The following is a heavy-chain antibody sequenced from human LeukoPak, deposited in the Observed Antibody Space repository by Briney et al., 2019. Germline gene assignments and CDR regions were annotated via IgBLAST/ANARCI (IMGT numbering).Heavy chain of an antibody. J-gene: IGHJ6*02. CDR2: ISAYNGNT. CDR1: GYTFTSYG. CDR3: ARDNPRSVIHEEQWLVLWGYYYYYGMDV. V-gene: IGHV1-18*01. Sequence: ASVKVSCKASGYTFTSYGISWVRQAPGQGLEWMGWISAYNGNTNYAQKLQGRVTMTTDTSTSTAYMELRSLRSDDTAVYYCARDNPRSVIHEEQWLVLWGYYYYYGMDVWGQGTTVTVSS. D-gene: IGHD6-19*01.